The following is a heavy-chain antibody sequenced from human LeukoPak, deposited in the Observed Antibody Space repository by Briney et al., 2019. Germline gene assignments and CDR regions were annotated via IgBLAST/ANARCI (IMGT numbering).Heavy chain of an antibody. CDR1: GGSISSGGYS. CDR2: INHSGST. V-gene: IGHV4-30-2*01. J-gene: IGHJ4*02. CDR3: ARGLSDSSGYYDY. Sequence: PSQTLSPTCAVSGGSISSGGYSWSWIRQPPGKGLEWIGEINHSGSTNYNPSLKSRVTISVDTSKNQFSLKLSSVTAADTAVYYCARGLSDSSGYYDYWGQGTLVTVSS. D-gene: IGHD3-22*01.